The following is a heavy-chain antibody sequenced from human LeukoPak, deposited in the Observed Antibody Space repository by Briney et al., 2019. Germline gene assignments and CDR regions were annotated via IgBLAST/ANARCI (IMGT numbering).Heavy chain of an antibody. CDR1: GGSFSGYY. CDR3: AREYYYDSSGYLAFDI. V-gene: IGHV4-34*01. Sequence: SKTLSLTCAVYGGSFSGYYWSWIRQPPGKGLEWIGEINHSGSTNYNPSLKSRVTISVDTSKNQFSLKLSSVTAADTAVYYCAREYYYDSSGYLAFDIWGQGTMVTVSS. J-gene: IGHJ3*02. D-gene: IGHD3-22*01. CDR2: INHSGST.